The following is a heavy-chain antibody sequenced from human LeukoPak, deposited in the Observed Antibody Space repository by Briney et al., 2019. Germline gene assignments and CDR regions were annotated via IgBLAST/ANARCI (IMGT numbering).Heavy chain of an antibody. CDR2: ISYDGSNK. D-gene: IGHD6-13*01. J-gene: IGHJ4*02. V-gene: IGHV3-30*03. CDR1: GFTFSSYG. CDR3: ARESHSSRFDY. Sequence: GGSLRLSCAASGFTFSSYGMSWVRQAPGKGLEWVAVISYDGSNKYYADSVKGRFTISRDNSKNTLYLQMNSLRAEDTAVYYCARESHSSRFDYWGQGTLVTVSS.